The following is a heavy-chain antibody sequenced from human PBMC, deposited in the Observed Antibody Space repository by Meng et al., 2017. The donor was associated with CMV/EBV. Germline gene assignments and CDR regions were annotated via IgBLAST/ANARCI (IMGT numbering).Heavy chain of an antibody. CDR1: GFTFSSYG. D-gene: IGHD3-9*01. CDR3: AIGEYDILTGSRP. J-gene: IGHJ5*02. V-gene: IGHV3-30*02. Sequence: GGSLRLSCAASGFTFSSYGMHWVRQAPGKGLEWVAFIRYGGSNKYYADSVKGRFTISRDNSKNTLYLQMNSLRAEDTAVYYCAIGEYDILTGSRPWGQGTLVTVSS. CDR2: IRYGGSNK.